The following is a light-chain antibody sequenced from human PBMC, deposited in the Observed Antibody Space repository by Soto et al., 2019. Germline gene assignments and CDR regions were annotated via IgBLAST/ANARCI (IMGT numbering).Light chain of an antibody. J-gene: IGLJ1*01. V-gene: IGLV1-51*01. Sequence: QSVLTQPPSVSAAAGQRVTISCSGSNISVGDNHVYWYQHITGTAPKLVVYANDRRPSALPGRFSGSKSGTSAKVVITGLQTGDEAVYYCGTWDDSLFSVVFGPGTKVTV. CDR1: NISVGDNH. CDR2: AND. CDR3: GTWDDSLFSVV.